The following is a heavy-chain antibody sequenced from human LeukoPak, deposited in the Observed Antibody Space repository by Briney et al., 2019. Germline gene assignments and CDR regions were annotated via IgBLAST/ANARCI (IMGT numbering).Heavy chain of an antibody. V-gene: IGHV3-23*01. Sequence: GGSLRLSCAASAFTFNNFAMSWVRQAPGKGLEWVSGINHSGGHKYYADSVKGRFTISRDNSKNTLYLQMNSLRAEDTAVYYCAKDTSSSSQGIFDYWGQGTLVTVSS. J-gene: IGHJ4*02. CDR2: INHSGGHK. CDR1: AFTFNNFA. CDR3: AKDTSSSSQGIFDY. D-gene: IGHD6-6*01.